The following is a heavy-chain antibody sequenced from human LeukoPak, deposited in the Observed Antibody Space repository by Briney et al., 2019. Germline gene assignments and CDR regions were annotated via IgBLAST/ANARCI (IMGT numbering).Heavy chain of an antibody. V-gene: IGHV5-51*01. Sequence: GESLKISCKGSGYSFSSYWIAWVRQMPGKGLEWMGIIYPGDSETRYSPSFQGQVTISADKSTSTAYLQWSSLKASDTAMYYCAGRDTAMSYWGQGTLVTVSS. J-gene: IGHJ4*02. CDR2: IYPGDSET. CDR3: AGRDTAMSY. D-gene: IGHD5-18*01. CDR1: GYSFSSYW.